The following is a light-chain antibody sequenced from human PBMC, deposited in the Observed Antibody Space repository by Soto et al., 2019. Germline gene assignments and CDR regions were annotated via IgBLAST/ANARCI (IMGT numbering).Light chain of an antibody. CDR3: QQHGSSPIT. Sequence: EIVLTQSPGTLSFFPGERATLSCRASRSVTNNYLAWHQQKPGQTPRLLIYGASSRATGIPDRFSGSESGTDFTLTISRLEPEDFAVYYCQQHGSSPITFGQGTRLEIK. J-gene: IGKJ5*01. CDR1: RSVTNNY. CDR2: GAS. V-gene: IGKV3-20*01.